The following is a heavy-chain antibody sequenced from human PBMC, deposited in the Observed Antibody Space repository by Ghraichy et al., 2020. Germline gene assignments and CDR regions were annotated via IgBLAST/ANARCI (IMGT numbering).Heavy chain of an antibody. D-gene: IGHD3-22*01. J-gene: IGHJ5*02. CDR1: GGSITSYY. CDR3: ARGLHYYDSSGYYSWFDP. V-gene: IGHV4-4*07. CDR2: IYTSGGT. Sequence: SQTLSLTCTVSGGSITSYYWSWIRQPAGKGLEWIGRIYTSGGTTYNPSLKSRVTMSVDTSKNQFSLKLRSVTAADTAVYYCARGLHYYDSSGYYSWFDPWAREPWSPSPQ.